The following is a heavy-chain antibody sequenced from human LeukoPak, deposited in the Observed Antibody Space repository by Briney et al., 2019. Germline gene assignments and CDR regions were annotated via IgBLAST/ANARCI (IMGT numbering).Heavy chain of an antibody. J-gene: IGHJ4*02. Sequence: TSGTLSLTCGVSGGSISNTNWWTRVRQPPGKGLEWIGEVNLQGSTNYNPSLKSRVAISVDKSENHISLKLTSVTAADTPVYYCAREGGPYRPLDYSGQGTLVTVAS. V-gene: IGHV4-4*02. CDR3: AREGGPYRPLDY. CDR2: VNLQGST. CDR1: GGSISNTNW.